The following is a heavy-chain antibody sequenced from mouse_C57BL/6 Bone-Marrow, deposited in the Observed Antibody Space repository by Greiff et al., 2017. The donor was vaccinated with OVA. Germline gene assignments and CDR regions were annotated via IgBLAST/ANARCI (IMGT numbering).Heavy chain of an antibody. J-gene: IGHJ3*01. CDR1: GYTFTSYW. D-gene: IGHD1-1*02. CDR2: IDPSDSYT. V-gene: IGHV1-50*01. Sequence: QVQLQQPGAELVKPGASVKLSCKASGYTFTSYWMQWVKQRPGQGLEWIGEIDPSDSYTNYNQKFKGKATLTVDTSSSTAYMQLSSLTSEDSAVYYCAPYGPRVWFAYWGQGTLVTVSA. CDR3: APYGPRVWFAY.